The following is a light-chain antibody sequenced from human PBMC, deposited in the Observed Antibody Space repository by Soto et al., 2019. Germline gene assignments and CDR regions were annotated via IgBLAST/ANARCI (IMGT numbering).Light chain of an antibody. CDR1: SSDIGGYNH. Sequence: QSVLTQPASVSGSPGQSITISCTGASSDIGGYNHVSWYQQHPGKAPKLIIYNVSHRPSGVSTRFSGSKYGNTASLIIAGLQAEDEADYFCSSYTKTSPHVIFGGGTQLTVL. V-gene: IGLV2-14*03. J-gene: IGLJ2*01. CDR2: NVS. CDR3: SSYTKTSPHVI.